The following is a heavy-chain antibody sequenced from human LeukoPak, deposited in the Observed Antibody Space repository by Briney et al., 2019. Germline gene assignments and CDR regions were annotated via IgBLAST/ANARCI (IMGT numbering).Heavy chain of an antibody. CDR1: GFTFSSYA. V-gene: IGHV3-23*01. Sequence: GGSLRLSCAASGFTFSSYAMSWVRQGPGKGLEWVSALSGSGGDTYYADSVKGRFTISRDNSKNTLYLQMNSLRVEDTAVYYCAKGGYSSGWDDFDYWGQGTLVTVSS. CDR2: LSGSGGDT. J-gene: IGHJ4*02. D-gene: IGHD6-19*01. CDR3: AKGGYSSGWDDFDY.